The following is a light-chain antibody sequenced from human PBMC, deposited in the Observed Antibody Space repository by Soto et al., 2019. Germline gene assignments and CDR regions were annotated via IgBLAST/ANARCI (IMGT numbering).Light chain of an antibody. V-gene: IGKV3-20*01. Sequence: IVLTQSPGTLSLFPGERATLSRRASQSVSSSYLAWYQQKPGQAPRLLIYGASSRATGIPDRFSGSGSGTDFTLTISRLEPEDFAVYYCQQYGSSPRTFGQGTKVDIK. CDR3: QQYGSSPRT. CDR1: QSVSSSY. J-gene: IGKJ1*01. CDR2: GAS.